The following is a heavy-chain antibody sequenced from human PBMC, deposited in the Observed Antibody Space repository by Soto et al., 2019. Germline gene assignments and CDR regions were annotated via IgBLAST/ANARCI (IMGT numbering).Heavy chain of an antibody. V-gene: IGHV3-30*18. CDR2: ISYDGSNK. CDR1: GFTFSSYG. D-gene: IGHD3-22*01. CDR3: AKDSTDSGYYYVGYYYGMDV. Sequence: GGSLRLSCAASGFTFSSYGMHWVRQAPGKGLEWVAVISYDGSNKYYADSVKGRFTISRDNSKNTLYLQMNSLRAEDTAVYYCAKDSTDSGYYYVGYYYGMDVWGQGTTVTVSS. J-gene: IGHJ6*02.